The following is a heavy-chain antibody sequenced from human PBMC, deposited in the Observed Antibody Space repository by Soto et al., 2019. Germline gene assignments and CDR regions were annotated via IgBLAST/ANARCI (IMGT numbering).Heavy chain of an antibody. CDR2: IYYSGST. CDR3: ARDVLVGATDY. J-gene: IGHJ4*02. V-gene: IGHV4-59*01. D-gene: IGHD1-26*01. Sequence: TVSGGSISSYYWSWIRQPPGKGLEWIGYIYYSGSTNYNPSLKSRVTISVDTSKNQFSLKLSSVTAADTAVYYCARDVLVGATDYWGQGTLVTVSS. CDR1: GGSISSYY.